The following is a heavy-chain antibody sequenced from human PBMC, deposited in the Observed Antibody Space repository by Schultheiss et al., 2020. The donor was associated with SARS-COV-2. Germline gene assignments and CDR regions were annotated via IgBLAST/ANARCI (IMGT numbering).Heavy chain of an antibody. D-gene: IGHD2-15*01. CDR2: IYTSGST. J-gene: IGHJ6*02. CDR1: GGSISSYY. Sequence: SQTLSLTCTVSGGSISSYYWSWIRQPAGKGLEWIGRIYTSGSTNYNPSLKSRVTMSVDTSKNQFSLKLSSVTAAGTAVYYCARGRVVVVVAAIIHYYYGMDVWGQGTTVTVSS. V-gene: IGHV4-4*07. CDR3: ARGRVVVVVAAIIHYYYGMDV.